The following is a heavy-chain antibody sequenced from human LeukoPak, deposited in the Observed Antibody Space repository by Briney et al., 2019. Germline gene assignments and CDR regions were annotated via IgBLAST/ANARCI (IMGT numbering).Heavy chain of an antibody. Sequence: ASVKVSCKASGYTFTSYDINWVRQATGQGLEWMGWMNPNSGNTGYAQKFQGRVTMTRNTSISTAYMELSSLRSEDTAVYYCARGLYSDYSGDYWGQGTLVTVSS. CDR2: MNPNSGNT. V-gene: IGHV1-8*01. CDR1: GYTFTSYD. J-gene: IGHJ4*02. CDR3: ARGLYSDYSGDY. D-gene: IGHD4-11*01.